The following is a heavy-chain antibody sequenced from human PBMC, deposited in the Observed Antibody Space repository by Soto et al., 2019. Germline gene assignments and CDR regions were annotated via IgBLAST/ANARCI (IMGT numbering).Heavy chain of an antibody. CDR2: ILPIMGSV. V-gene: IGHV1-69*08. CDR3: ARIPRYSYPTSDPLDN. Sequence: SVKVSCKASGGTFNSYTFSWVRQAPGQGLEWMGSILPIMGSVNYAHDFRGRLSITADPSTTTAYMELTSLTSHDTAIYYCARIPRYSYPTSDPLDNWGQGTLVTVSS. CDR1: GGTFNSYT. D-gene: IGHD2-15*01. J-gene: IGHJ4*02.